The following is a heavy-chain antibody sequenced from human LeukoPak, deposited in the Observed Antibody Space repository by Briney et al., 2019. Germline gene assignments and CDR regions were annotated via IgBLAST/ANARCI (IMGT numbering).Heavy chain of an antibody. D-gene: IGHD6-13*01. CDR1: GGSINSGHYF. CDR2: IYYSGTT. CDR3: ARLSRIAAAGIPPHSDS. Sequence: SQTLSLTCTVSGGSINSGHYFTSWIRQHPGKGLEWLGNIYYSGTTYYKSSLKSRVIISMDMSENQFSLQLTSVTAADTAVYFCARLSRIAAAGIPPHSDSWGQGTLVSVSS. V-gene: IGHV4-31*03. J-gene: IGHJ4*02.